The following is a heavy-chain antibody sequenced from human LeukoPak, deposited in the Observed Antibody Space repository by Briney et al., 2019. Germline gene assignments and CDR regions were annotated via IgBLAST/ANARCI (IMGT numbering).Heavy chain of an antibody. V-gene: IGHV4-59*01. Sequence: ETLSLTCTVSGGSISGYYWSWIRQPPGKRLEWIGYIHYRGGTNYNPSLKSRVTISVDTSKNQFSLKLSSVTAADTAVYYCARGGIRAAEPVGYWGQGTLVTAS. J-gene: IGHJ4*02. CDR1: GGSISGYY. CDR3: ARGGIRAAEPVGY. D-gene: IGHD6-13*01. CDR2: IHYRGGT.